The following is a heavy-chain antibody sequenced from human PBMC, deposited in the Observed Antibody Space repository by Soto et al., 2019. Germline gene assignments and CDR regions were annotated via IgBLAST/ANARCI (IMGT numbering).Heavy chain of an antibody. CDR3: AHSGSSSWYSGVDY. Sequence: GSGPTLVNPTQTLTLTCTFSGFSLSTSGEGVGWNRQPPGKALEWLALIYWNDDKRYSPSLKSRLTITKDTSKNQVVLTMTNMDPVDTATYYCAHSGSSSWYSGVDYWGQGTLVTVSS. CDR1: GFSLSTSGEG. D-gene: IGHD6-13*01. CDR2: IYWNDDK. V-gene: IGHV2-5*01. J-gene: IGHJ4*02.